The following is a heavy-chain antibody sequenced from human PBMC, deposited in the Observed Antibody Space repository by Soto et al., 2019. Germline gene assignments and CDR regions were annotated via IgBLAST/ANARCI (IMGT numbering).Heavy chain of an antibody. Sequence: GGSLRLSCAASGFTFSSYAMSWVRQAPGKGLEWVSAISGSGGSTYYADSVKGRFTISRDNSKNTLYLQMNSLRAEDTAVYYCAKEGYDSSGYYDGFDYWGQGTLVTVSS. CDR2: ISGSGGST. J-gene: IGHJ4*02. CDR1: GFTFSSYA. CDR3: AKEGYDSSGYYDGFDY. D-gene: IGHD3-22*01. V-gene: IGHV3-23*01.